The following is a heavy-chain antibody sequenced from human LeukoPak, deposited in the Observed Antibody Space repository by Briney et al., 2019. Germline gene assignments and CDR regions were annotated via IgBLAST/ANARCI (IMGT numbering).Heavy chain of an antibody. J-gene: IGHJ4*02. V-gene: IGHV3-23*01. CDR2: ISDSGGST. D-gene: IGHD3-10*01. CDR3: AHIYYYGSGSYGDY. CDR1: GLTFSNYA. Sequence: GGSLRFSGAASGLTFSNYAMSWVRQAPGKGLEWVSGISDSGGSTYYADSVKGRFTISRDNSKNTLSLQMNSLRAEDTAVYYCAHIYYYGSGSYGDYWGQGTLVTVSS.